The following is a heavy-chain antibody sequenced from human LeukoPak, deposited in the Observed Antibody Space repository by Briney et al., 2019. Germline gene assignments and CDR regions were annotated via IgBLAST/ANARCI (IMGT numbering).Heavy chain of an antibody. V-gene: IGHV4-34*01. CDR2: INHSGST. CDR1: GGSFSGYY. CDR3: ARDRVNRCYYDSSGYYYVDYYYYYGMDV. Sequence: SETLSLTCAVYGGSFSGYYWSWIRQPPGKGLEWIGEINHSGSTNYNPSLRSRVTISVDTSKNQFSLKLSSVTAADTAVYYCARDRVNRCYYDSSGYYYVDYYYYYGMDVWGQGTTVTVSS. J-gene: IGHJ6*02. D-gene: IGHD3-22*01.